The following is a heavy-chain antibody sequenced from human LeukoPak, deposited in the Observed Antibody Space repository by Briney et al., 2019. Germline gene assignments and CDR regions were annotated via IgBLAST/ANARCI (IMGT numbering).Heavy chain of an antibody. CDR2: IIPIFGTA. CDR3: ARNGQPHGGEFDY. CDR1: GGTFSSYA. D-gene: IGHD2-8*01. Sequence: SVKVSCKASGGTFSSYAISWVRQAPGQGLEWMGGIIPIFGTANYAQKFQGRVTITADESTSTAYMELSSLRSEDTAVYYCARNGQPHGGEFDYWSQGTLVTVSS. J-gene: IGHJ4*02. V-gene: IGHV1-69*01.